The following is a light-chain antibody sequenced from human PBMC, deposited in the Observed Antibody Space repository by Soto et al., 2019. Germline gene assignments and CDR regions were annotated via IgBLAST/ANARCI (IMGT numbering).Light chain of an antibody. CDR2: GVS. J-gene: IGKJ4*01. V-gene: IGKV3-20*01. CDR1: QTVSSSC. CDR3: QHYDNSAALT. Sequence: EIVLTQSPGTLSLSPGESATLFCRASQTVSSSCLAWYQQKPGQAPRLLIYGVSSRATGIPDRFSGSGSGTDFTLTISRLQPEDFAVYYCQHYDNSAALTSGGGTNVEIK.